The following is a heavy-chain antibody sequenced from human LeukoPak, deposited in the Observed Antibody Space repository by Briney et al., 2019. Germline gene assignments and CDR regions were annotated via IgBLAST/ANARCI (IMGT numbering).Heavy chain of an antibody. Sequence: GGSLRLSCAASGFTFSNYALSWVRQAPGKGLEWVSTFSESGGNTYYADSVKGRFTISRDNSKNTLYLQMNSLRAEDTAVYYCAKDHSSGIPYYFDYWGQGTLVTVSS. CDR1: GFTFSNYA. CDR3: AKDHSSGIPYYFDY. CDR2: FSESGGNT. V-gene: IGHV3-23*01. D-gene: IGHD6-19*01. J-gene: IGHJ4*02.